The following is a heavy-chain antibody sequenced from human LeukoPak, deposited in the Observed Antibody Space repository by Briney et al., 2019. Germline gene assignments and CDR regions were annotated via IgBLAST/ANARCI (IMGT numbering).Heavy chain of an antibody. CDR1: GFTFSDYY. D-gene: IGHD6-13*01. CDR3: AKGSVGAAAAILGGDFDY. CDR2: ISSSGSTI. V-gene: IGHV3-11*04. Sequence: GGSLRLSCAASGFTFSDYYMSWIRQAPGKGLEWVSYISSSGSTIYYADSVKGRFTISRDNAKNSLYLQMNSLRAEDTAVYYCAKGSVGAAAAILGGDFDYWGQGTLVTVSS. J-gene: IGHJ4*02.